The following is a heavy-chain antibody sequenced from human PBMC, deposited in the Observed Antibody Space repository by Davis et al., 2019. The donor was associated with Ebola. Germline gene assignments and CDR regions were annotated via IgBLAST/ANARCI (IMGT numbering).Heavy chain of an antibody. D-gene: IGHD6-6*01. Sequence: GESLKISCAASGFTFSDYYMSWIRQAPGKGLEWVSYISSSGSTIYYADSVKGRFTISRDNAKNSLYLQMNSLRAEDTAVYYCASISTRADVWGQGTTVTVSS. CDR1: GFTFSDYY. CDR3: ASISTRADV. CDR2: ISSSGSTI. J-gene: IGHJ6*02. V-gene: IGHV3-11*01.